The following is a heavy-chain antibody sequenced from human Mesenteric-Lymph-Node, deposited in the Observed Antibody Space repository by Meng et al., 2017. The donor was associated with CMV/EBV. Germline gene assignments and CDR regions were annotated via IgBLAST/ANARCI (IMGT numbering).Heavy chain of an antibody. CDR1: GYSISSGYY. CDR2: IYYSGST. CDR3: ARDDLGGSYAWDY. J-gene: IGHJ4*02. D-gene: IGHD2-2*01. Sequence: SETLSLTCTVSGYSISSGYYWSWIRQPPGKALEWIGYIYYSGSTSYNPSLKSRVTISVDTSKNQFSLNLSSVTAADTAVYFCARDDLGGSYAWDYWGQGTLVTVSS. V-gene: IGHV4-38-2*02.